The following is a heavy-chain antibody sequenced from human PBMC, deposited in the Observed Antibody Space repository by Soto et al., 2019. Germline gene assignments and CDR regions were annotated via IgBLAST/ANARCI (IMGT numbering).Heavy chain of an antibody. CDR1: GFSLSTSGVV. Sequence: QITLKESGPTLVKPTQTLTLTCTFSGFSLSTSGVVVGWIRQPPGKALEWLALIYWDDDKRYSPSLKSSLTIPKDPSKNQVFLTMTNMDPVDTATYYCVHSIRSRAADWGQGTLVTVSS. CDR2: IYWDDDK. J-gene: IGHJ4*02. V-gene: IGHV2-5*02. CDR3: VHSIRSRAAD. D-gene: IGHD6-25*01.